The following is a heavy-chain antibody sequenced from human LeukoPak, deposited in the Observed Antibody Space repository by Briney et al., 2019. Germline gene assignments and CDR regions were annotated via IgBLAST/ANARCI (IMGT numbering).Heavy chain of an antibody. J-gene: IGHJ2*01. CDR1: GYTFTSYD. CDR3: ARGAGGPTYYYDSSGYSARYFDL. D-gene: IGHD3-22*01. Sequence: ASVKVPCKASGYTFTSYDINWVRQATGQGLEWMGWMNPNSGNTGYAQKFQGRVTMTRNTSISTAYMELSSLRSEDTAVYYCARGAGGPTYYYDSSGYSARYFDLWGRGTLVTVSS. CDR2: MNPNSGNT. V-gene: IGHV1-8*01.